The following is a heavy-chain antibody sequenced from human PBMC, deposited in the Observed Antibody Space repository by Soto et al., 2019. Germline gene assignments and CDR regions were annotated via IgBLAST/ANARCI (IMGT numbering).Heavy chain of an antibody. CDR3: ATLNSFGSDY. J-gene: IGHJ4*02. D-gene: IGHD5-18*01. V-gene: IGHV3-74*03. CDR2: IYSDGSGT. Sequence: VRSGGSLRLSCAASGFTFSNFWMHWVRQPPGKGLVWVSRIYSDGSGTKYPDSVKGRSPTSRDNDKSTLYPQMNSLRAKDTAVYYCATLNSFGSDYWGRGTLVTLS. CDR1: GFTFSNFW.